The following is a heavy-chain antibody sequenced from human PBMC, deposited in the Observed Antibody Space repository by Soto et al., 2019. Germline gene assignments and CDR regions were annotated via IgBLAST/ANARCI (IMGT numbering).Heavy chain of an antibody. J-gene: IGHJ4*02. D-gene: IGHD2-21*02. Sequence: SETLSVTCIVSGESISSSSYYWGWVRQPPGKGLEWIGSIYYSGRTYYNPSFKSRVTISIDTSKNQFSLKLSSVTATDTAVYYCARQRTTVVTQAYFDHWGQGALVTVSS. V-gene: IGHV4-39*01. CDR1: GESISSSSYY. CDR2: IYYSGRT. CDR3: ARQRTTVVTQAYFDH.